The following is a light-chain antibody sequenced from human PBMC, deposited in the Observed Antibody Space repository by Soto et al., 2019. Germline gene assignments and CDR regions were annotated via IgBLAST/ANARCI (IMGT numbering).Light chain of an antibody. V-gene: IGKV3-15*01. CDR1: QSVSSN. Sequence: DIVMTQSPATLSVSPGERATLSCRASQSVSSNLAWYQQKPGQAPRLLIYGASNRATGIPARFSGSGSGTESTLTISSLQSEDFAVYYCQQYNNWPPLTFGGGTKVEIK. J-gene: IGKJ4*01. CDR3: QQYNNWPPLT. CDR2: GAS.